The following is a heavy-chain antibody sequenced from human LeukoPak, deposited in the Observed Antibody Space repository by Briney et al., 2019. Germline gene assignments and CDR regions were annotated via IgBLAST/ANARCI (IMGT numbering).Heavy chain of an antibody. CDR1: GGSISSSRYY. D-gene: IGHD5-24*01. Sequence: SETLSLTCTVSGGSISSSRYYWGWIRQPPGKGLEWIGSIYYSGSTYYNPSLKSRVTISVDTSKNQFSLKLSSMTAADTAVYYCARLRRDGYKPPLYYYYYYMDVWGKGTTVTISS. V-gene: IGHV4-39*01. J-gene: IGHJ6*03. CDR2: IYYSGST. CDR3: ARLRRDGYKPPLYYYYYYMDV.